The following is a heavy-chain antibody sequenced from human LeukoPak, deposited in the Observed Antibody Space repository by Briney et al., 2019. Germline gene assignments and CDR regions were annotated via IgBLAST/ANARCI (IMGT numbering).Heavy chain of an antibody. V-gene: IGHV4-59*01. D-gene: IGHD3-16*01. CDR3: AAGEDY. CDR1: GGSISSSY. J-gene: IGHJ4*02. CDR2: IYYIGST. Sequence: PSETLSLTCTVSGGSISSSYWSWIRQPPGKGLEWIGYIYYIGSTNYNPSLKSRVTISVDTSKNQFSLKLTSVTAADTAVYYCAAGEDYWDQGTLVTVSS.